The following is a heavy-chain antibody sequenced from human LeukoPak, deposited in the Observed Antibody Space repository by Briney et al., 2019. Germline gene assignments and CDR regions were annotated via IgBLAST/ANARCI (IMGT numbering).Heavy chain of an antibody. V-gene: IGHV3-9*03. CDR1: GFTFDDYA. CDR2: ISWNSGSI. J-gene: IGHJ4*02. D-gene: IGHD4-23*01. Sequence: GRSLRLSCAASGFTFDDYAMHWVRQAPGKGLEWVSGISWNSGSIGYADSVKGQFTISRDNAKNSLYLQMNSLRAEDMALYYCANSRSYGGNSPLGYWGQGTLVTVSS. CDR3: ANSRSYGGNSPLGY.